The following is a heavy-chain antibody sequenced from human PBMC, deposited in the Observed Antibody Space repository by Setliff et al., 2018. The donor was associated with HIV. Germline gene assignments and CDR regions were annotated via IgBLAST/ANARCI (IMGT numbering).Heavy chain of an antibody. CDR3: ARVWPDGSGYSWFDP. V-gene: IGHV4-39*01. J-gene: IGHJ5*02. Sequence: PSETLSLTCTVSGGSISSSSYYWGWIRQPPGKGLEWIGSIYYSGSTYYNPSLKSRVTISVDTSKNQFSLKLSSVTAADTAVYSCARVWPDGSGYSWFDPWGQGTLVTVSS. D-gene: IGHD3-22*01. CDR1: GGSISSSSYY. CDR2: IYYSGST.